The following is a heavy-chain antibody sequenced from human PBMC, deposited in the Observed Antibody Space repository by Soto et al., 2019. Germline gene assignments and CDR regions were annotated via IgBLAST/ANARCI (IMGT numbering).Heavy chain of an antibody. D-gene: IGHD2-15*01. CDR1: GYTFTTYG. V-gene: IGHV1-18*01. J-gene: IGHJ5*02. Sequence: QVHLVQSGVEVNKPGASVKVSCKASGYTFTTYGISWVRQAPGQGLEWMGWIGAYDGHTNYAQKFQGRVTMTIDTSTSTAHMELRSLRSDDTALYYCARDFCCSRGSRGSCSDCFDPWGQGTLVTVSS. CDR3: ARDFCCSRGSRGSCSDCFDP. CDR2: IGAYDGHT.